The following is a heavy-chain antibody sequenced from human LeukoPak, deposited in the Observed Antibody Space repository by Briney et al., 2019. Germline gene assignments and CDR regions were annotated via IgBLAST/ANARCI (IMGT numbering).Heavy chain of an antibody. CDR3: ARAGVMDV. CDR1: GGSISSYY. Sequence: PSETLSLTCTVSGGSISSYYWSWIRQPPGKGLEWIGEINHSGSTNYNPSLKSRVTISVDTSKNQFSLKLSSVTAADTAVYYCARAGVMDVWGKGTTVTVSS. CDR2: INHSGST. V-gene: IGHV4-34*01. J-gene: IGHJ6*03. D-gene: IGHD2-8*01.